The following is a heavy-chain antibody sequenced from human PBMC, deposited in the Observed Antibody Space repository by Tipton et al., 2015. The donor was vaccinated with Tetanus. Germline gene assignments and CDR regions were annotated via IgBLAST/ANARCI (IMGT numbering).Heavy chain of an antibody. CDR2: IIPIFGTA. V-gene: IGHV1-69*01. Sequence: QSGPEVKKPGSSVKVSCKASGGTFSNYAISWVRQAPGQGLEWMGGIIPIFGTAKYAQKFQGRVTITADESTSTAYMELSSLRSGDTAVYYCARKWDIVAVSAANYYGLDVWGQGTTVTVSS. J-gene: IGHJ6*02. D-gene: IGHD2-2*01. CDR1: GGTFSNYA. CDR3: ARKWDIVAVSAANYYGLDV.